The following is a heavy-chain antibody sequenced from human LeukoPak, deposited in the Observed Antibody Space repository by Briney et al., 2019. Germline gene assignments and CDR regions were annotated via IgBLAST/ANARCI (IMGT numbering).Heavy chain of an antibody. CDR2: ISYDGSNK. D-gene: IGHD3-22*01. J-gene: IGHJ4*02. CDR3: ARQLYYYDSSGYYNDY. V-gene: IGHV3-30-3*01. Sequence: GGSLRLSCAASGFTFSSYAMHWVRQAPGKGLEWVAVISYDGSNKCYADSVKGRFTISRDNSKNTLYLQMNSLRAEDTAVYYCARQLYYYDSSGYYNDYWGQGTLVTVSS. CDR1: GFTFSSYA.